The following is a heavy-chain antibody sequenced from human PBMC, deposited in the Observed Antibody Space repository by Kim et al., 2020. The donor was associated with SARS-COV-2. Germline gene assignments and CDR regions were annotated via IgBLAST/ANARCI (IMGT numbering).Heavy chain of an antibody. V-gene: IGHV3-23*01. D-gene: IGHD6-13*01. CDR3: AKGPVGSSWYSLSFADY. Sequence: ADSVKGRFTISRDNSKNTLYLQMNSLRAEDTAVYYCAKGPVGSSWYSLSFADYWGQGTLVTVSS. J-gene: IGHJ4*02.